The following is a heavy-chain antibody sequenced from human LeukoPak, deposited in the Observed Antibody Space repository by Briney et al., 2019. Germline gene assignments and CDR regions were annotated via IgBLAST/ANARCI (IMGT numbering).Heavy chain of an antibody. J-gene: IGHJ4*02. CDR3: ARDPTVIPLDY. CDR1: GGSFSGYY. CDR2: INQSGST. Sequence: RPSETLSLTCAVYGGSFSGYYWSWIRQPPGKGLEWIGEINQSGSTNYNSSLKSRVTISVDTSKNQFSLKLSSVTAADTAVYYCARDPTVIPLDYWGQGTLVTVSS. V-gene: IGHV4-34*01. D-gene: IGHD4-11*01.